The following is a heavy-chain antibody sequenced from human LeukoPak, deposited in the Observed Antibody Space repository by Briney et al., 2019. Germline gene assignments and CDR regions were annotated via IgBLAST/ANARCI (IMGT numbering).Heavy chain of an antibody. V-gene: IGHV3-74*01. CDR2: INSDGRST. CDR1: GFTFSNYW. J-gene: IGHJ4*02. D-gene: IGHD6-19*01. CDR3: ARDLSSSGWSFDY. Sequence: GGSLRLSCAASGFTFSNYWMHWVRQAPGKGLVWVSRINSDGRSTNYADSVKGRFTISRDNAKNTLFLQMHSLRAEDAAVYYCARDLSSSGWSFDYWGQGTLVTVSS.